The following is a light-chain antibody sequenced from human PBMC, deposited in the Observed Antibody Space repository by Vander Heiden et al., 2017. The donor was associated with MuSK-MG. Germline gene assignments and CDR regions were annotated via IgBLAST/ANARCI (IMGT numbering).Light chain of an antibody. J-gene: IGLJ2*01. CDR2: KDS. V-gene: IGLV3-1*01. Sequence: SYALTQPPSVSVSPGQPASITCSGDKLGDKYACWYQQKPAQAHVLVIYKDSKRAAGSPERFSGSNSGTTATRTISGTQARDEDYYYWQAGDSSNVVFGGGTKLTVL. CDR1: KLGDKY. CDR3: QAGDSSNVV.